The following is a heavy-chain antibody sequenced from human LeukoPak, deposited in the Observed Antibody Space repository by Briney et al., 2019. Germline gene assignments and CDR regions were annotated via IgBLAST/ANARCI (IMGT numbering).Heavy chain of an antibody. V-gene: IGHV3-30-3*01. J-gene: IGHJ6*03. CDR2: ISYDGSNK. CDR1: GFTFSSYA. D-gene: IGHD3-10*01. CDR3: AKEGAYFGSGSYIGHYMDV. Sequence: GGSLRLSCAASGFTFSSYAMHWVRQAPGKGLEWVAVISYDGSNKYYADSVKGRFTISRDNSKNTLYLQMNSLRAEDTAVYYCAKEGAYFGSGSYIGHYMDVWGKGTTVTVSS.